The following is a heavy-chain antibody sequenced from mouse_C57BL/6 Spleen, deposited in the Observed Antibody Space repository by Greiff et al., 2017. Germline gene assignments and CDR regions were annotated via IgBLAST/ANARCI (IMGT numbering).Heavy chain of an antibody. CDR1: GYTFPSSW. V-gene: IGHV1-72*01. J-gene: IGHJ1*03. D-gene: IGHD2-3*01. CDR3: ARSDGYYRYFDV. Sequence: VKQSCKASGYTFPSSWMHWVKQRPGRGLEWIGRIDPNSGGTTYNEKFKSKATLTVDKPSSTAYMQLSSLTSEDSAVYYCARSDGYYRYFDVWGTGTTVTVSS. CDR2: IDPNSGGT.